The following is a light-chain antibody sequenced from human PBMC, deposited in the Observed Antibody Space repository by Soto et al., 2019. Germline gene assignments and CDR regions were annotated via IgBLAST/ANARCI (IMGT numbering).Light chain of an antibody. CDR3: NSFTTSSTYV. CDR1: SSDIGSYNR. Sequence: QSVLTQPASVSGSLGQSITISCTGTSSDIGSYNRVSWYQQPPGTAPKLIIYEVNNRPSGVPDRFSGSKSGNTASLTISGLQAEDEADYYCNSFTTSSTYVFGTGTQLTVL. J-gene: IGLJ1*01. CDR2: EVN. V-gene: IGLV2-18*02.